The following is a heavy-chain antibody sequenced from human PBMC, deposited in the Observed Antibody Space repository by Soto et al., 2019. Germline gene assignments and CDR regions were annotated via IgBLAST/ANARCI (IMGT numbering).Heavy chain of an antibody. V-gene: IGHV4-30-4*01. CDR2: ISYSGST. D-gene: IGHD6-13*01. J-gene: IGHJ6*02. Sequence: SETLSLTCSVSGGSISSGDYYWTRIRQPPGKGLEWIGYISYSGSTFYSPSLKRRVTISVDRSKNQFSLKLSSVTAADTAVYYCARGQAAAPAMDVWGQGTTVTVSS. CDR3: ARGQAAAPAMDV. CDR1: GGSISSGDYY.